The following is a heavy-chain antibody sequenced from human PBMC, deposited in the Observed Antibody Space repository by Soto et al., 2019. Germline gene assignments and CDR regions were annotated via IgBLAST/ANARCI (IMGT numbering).Heavy chain of an antibody. CDR3: AMNYEFWSGYYALDGMDV. V-gene: IGHV1-18*04. Sequence: SVKVYCKAPGYPFTGYGISWVRQAPGQGLEWMGWISAYNGNTNYAQKPQGRVTMTTDTSTSTAYMELRSLRSDDTAVYYCAMNYEFWSGYYALDGMDVWGQGSAVTVSS. J-gene: IGHJ6*02. D-gene: IGHD3-3*01. CDR1: GYPFTGYG. CDR2: ISAYNGNT.